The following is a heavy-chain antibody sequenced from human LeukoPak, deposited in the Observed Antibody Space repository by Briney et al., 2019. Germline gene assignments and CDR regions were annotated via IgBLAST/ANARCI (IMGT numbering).Heavy chain of an antibody. Sequence: SETLSLTCAVYGGSFSGYYWSWIRQPPGKGLEWIGSIYHCGRTYYNPSLKSRVTISVDTSKNQFSLKLSSVTAADTAVYYCARHQKLTYSSSWTSPHNWFDPWGQGTLVTVSS. V-gene: IGHV4-34*01. J-gene: IGHJ5*02. CDR1: GGSFSGYY. CDR3: ARHQKLTYSSSWTSPHNWFDP. D-gene: IGHD6-13*01. CDR2: IYHCGRT.